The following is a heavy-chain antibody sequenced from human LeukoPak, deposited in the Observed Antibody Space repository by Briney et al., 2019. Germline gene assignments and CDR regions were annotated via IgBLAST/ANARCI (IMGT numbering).Heavy chain of an antibody. V-gene: IGHV3-21*01. Sequence: GGSLRLSCAASGFTFSSYSMNWVRQAPGKGLEWVSSISSSSSYIYYADSVKGRFTISRDNSKNTLYLQMNSLRAEDTAVYYCAKGFGGSNFDYWGQGTLVTVSS. CDR2: ISSSSSYI. J-gene: IGHJ4*02. D-gene: IGHD2-15*01. CDR3: AKGFGGSNFDY. CDR1: GFTFSSYS.